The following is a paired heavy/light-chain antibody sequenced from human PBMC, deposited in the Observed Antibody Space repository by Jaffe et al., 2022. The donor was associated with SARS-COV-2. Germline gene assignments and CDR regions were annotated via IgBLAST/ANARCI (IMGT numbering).Heavy chain of an antibody. CDR2: IVGYNGET. V-gene: IGHV1-18*01. CDR3: ARAYCSGGTCYTPIDY. D-gene: IGHD2-15*01. Sequence: QVQLVQSGTEVKKPGASVKVSCKASGYTFPIYGFKWVRQAPGQGLEWMGWIVGYNGETKYAQNFHGRVTMTTDTSTSTAYMELRSLRSDDTAVYYCARAYCSGGTCYTPIDYWGQGTLVTVSS. J-gene: IGHJ4*02. CDR1: GYTFPIYG.
Light chain of an antibody. CDR1: QSIGNS. Sequence: EIVLTQSPDFQSVTPKETVIITCRASQSIGNSLHWYQQKPDQSPKLLIRYASQSFSGVPSRFSGGGSGTDFTLTINGLEAEDAATYYCHQSSSLPETFGQGTKVEIK. CDR3: HQSSSLPET. V-gene: IGKV6-21*01. J-gene: IGKJ1*01. CDR2: YAS.